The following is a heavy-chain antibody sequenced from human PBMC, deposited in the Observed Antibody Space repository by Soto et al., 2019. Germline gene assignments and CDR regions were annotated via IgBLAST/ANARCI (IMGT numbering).Heavy chain of an antibody. V-gene: IGHV3-7*03. Sequence: LRLSCVASGFTFTTYWMTWVRQAPGKGLEWVANINVDGSETSYVGSVRGRFTISRDNAKTSVYLQMNSLGAEDTAVYYCAREGYYDILTGSAPFDYWGQGTLVTVSS. D-gene: IGHD3-9*01. CDR1: GFTFTTYW. J-gene: IGHJ4*02. CDR2: INVDGSET. CDR3: AREGYYDILTGSAPFDY.